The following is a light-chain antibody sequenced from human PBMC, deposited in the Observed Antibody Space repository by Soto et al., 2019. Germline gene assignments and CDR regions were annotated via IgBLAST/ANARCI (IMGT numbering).Light chain of an antibody. Sequence: QSVLTQPPSVSGAPGQRVTISCTGGSSNIGAGYAVHWYQQLPGTAPKLLIYANSNRPSAVPDRFSGSKAGNTASLTISGLQAEDEADYYCCSFAGNYLYVFGNGTKLTVL. J-gene: IGLJ1*01. V-gene: IGLV1-40*01. CDR1: SSNIGAGYA. CDR2: ANS. CDR3: CSFAGNYLYV.